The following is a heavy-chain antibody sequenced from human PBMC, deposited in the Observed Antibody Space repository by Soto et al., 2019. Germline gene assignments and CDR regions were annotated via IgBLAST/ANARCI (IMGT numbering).Heavy chain of an antibody. J-gene: IGHJ4*02. CDR1: GYAFTTYG. V-gene: IGHV1-18*01. D-gene: IGHD1-1*01. CDR2: ISAHNGNT. CDR3: ARGRYGDY. Sequence: QVHLVQSGAEVKKPGASVKVSCQASGYAFTTYGIPWVRQAPGQGLEWMGWISAHNGNTNYAQKRQGRVTVTRDTSTSTAYMELRSLRSDDTAVYYCARGRYGDYWGQGALVTVSS.